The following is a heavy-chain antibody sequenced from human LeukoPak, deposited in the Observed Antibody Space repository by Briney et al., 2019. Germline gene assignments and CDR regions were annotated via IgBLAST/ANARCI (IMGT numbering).Heavy chain of an antibody. CDR1: GYIFTGYY. Sequence: ASVKVSCKASGYIFTGYYIHWVRQAPGQGLEWMGWINPNSGDTKYAQNFQGRVTMTRDTSISTAYMELSRLRSDDTAVYYCARMYRITMLRGVPSNYWFDPWGQGTLVTVSS. V-gene: IGHV1-2*02. J-gene: IGHJ5*02. CDR2: INPNSGDT. CDR3: ARMYRITMLRGVPSNYWFDP. D-gene: IGHD3-10*01.